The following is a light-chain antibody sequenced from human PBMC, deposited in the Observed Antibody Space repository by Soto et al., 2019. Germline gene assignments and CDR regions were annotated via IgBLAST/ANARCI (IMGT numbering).Light chain of an antibody. V-gene: IGLV2-14*01. CDR1: SSDIGSYNY. J-gene: IGLJ1*01. Sequence: QSALAQPASVSGSPGQSITISCTGTSSDIGSYNYVAWYQQFPGKTPKLIIYEVRNRPSGVSFRFSGSKSGNTASLTISGLQAEDEADYYCISYRGSDTPYVFGTGTKVTVL. CDR3: ISYRGSDTPYV. CDR2: EVR.